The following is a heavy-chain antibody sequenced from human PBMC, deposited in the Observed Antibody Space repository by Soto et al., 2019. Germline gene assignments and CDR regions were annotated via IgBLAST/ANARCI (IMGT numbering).Heavy chain of an antibody. CDR3: ARGPHVGRFLEWLSYYYYGMDV. D-gene: IGHD3-3*01. J-gene: IGHJ6*02. V-gene: IGHV4-59*01. CDR1: GGSISSYY. Sequence: PSETLSITCTVSGGSISSYYWSWIRQPPGKGLEWIGYIYYSGSTNYNPSLKSRVTISVDTSKNQFSLKLSSVTAADTAVYYCARGPHVGRFLEWLSYYYYGMDVWGQGTTVTVSS. CDR2: IYYSGST.